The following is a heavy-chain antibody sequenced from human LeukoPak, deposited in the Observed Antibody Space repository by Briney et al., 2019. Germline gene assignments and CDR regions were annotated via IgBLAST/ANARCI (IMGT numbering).Heavy chain of an antibody. Sequence: SETLSLTCAVYGGSFSGYYWSWIRQPPGKGLEWIGEINHSGSTNYNPSLKSRVTISVDTSKNQFSLKLSSVTAADTAVYYCARYSSSPNWFDPWGQRTLVTVSS. V-gene: IGHV4-34*01. CDR1: GGSFSGYY. D-gene: IGHD6-6*01. J-gene: IGHJ5*02. CDR2: INHSGST. CDR3: ARYSSSPNWFDP.